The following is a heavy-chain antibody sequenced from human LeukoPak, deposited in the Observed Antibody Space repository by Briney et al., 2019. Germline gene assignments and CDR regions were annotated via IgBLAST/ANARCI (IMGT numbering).Heavy chain of an antibody. D-gene: IGHD6-19*01. V-gene: IGHV4-34*01. J-gene: IGHJ4*02. CDR1: GGSFSGYY. CDR3: ARTRYSGGWFFDY. CDR2: INHSGST. Sequence: PSETLSLTCAVYGGSFSGYYWSWIRQPPGKGLEWIGEINHSGSTNYNPSLKSRVTISVDTSKNHFSLKLRSVTAADTAVYYCARTRYSGGWFFDYWGQGTQVTVSS.